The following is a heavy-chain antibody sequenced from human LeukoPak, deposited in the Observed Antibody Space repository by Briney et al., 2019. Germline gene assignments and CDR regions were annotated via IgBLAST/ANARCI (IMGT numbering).Heavy chain of an antibody. D-gene: IGHD3-10*01. CDR3: ARRSRLWFGELSSHYYYYMDV. Sequence: GGSLRLSCAASGFTFSSYSMNWVRQAPGKGLEWVSSISSSSSYIYYADSVKGRFTISRDNAKNSLYLQMNSLRAEDTAVYYCARRSRLWFGELSSHYYYYMDVWGKGTTVTVSS. CDR1: GFTFSSYS. J-gene: IGHJ6*03. CDR2: ISSSSSYI. V-gene: IGHV3-21*01.